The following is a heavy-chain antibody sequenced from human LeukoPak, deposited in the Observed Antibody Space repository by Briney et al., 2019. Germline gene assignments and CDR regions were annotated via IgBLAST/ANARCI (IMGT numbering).Heavy chain of an antibody. CDR2: IYYSGTT. J-gene: IGHJ6*03. V-gene: IGHV4-59*01. CDR3: ARNYGSGSYYFYYYMDV. CDR1: GGSISPYY. Sequence: SETLSLTCTVSGGSISPYYWSWIRQPPGKGLEWIGYIYYSGTTNYNPSLKSRVTISVDTSKKQISLKLSSVTAADTAVYYCARNYGSGSYYFYYYMDVWGKGTTVTVSS. D-gene: IGHD3-10*01.